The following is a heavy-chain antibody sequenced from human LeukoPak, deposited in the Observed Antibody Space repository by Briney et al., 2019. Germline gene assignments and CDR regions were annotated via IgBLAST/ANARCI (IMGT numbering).Heavy chain of an antibody. CDR2: ISSSSSYI. CDR3: ARDRQEDSITIFGVVRNAAFDY. D-gene: IGHD3-3*01. CDR1: GFTFSSYS. Sequence: PGGSLRLSCAASGFTFSSYSMNWVRQAPGKGLEWVSSISSSSSYIYYADSVKGRFTISRDNAKNSLYLQMNSLRAEDTAVYYCARDRQEDSITIFGVVRNAAFDYWGQGTLVTVSS. V-gene: IGHV3-21*01. J-gene: IGHJ4*02.